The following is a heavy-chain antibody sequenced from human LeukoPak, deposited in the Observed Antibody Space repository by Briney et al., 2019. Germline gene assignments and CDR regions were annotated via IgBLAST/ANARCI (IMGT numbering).Heavy chain of an antibody. D-gene: IGHD4-11*01. Sequence: PSETLSLTRTVSGDSMTRGGYYWSWVRQHPGKGLEWVGFIYHSGTTFYNPSLESRATISVDTSQNQFSLKLTSATAADTAVYYCARAVDYRNYFDYWGQGTLVTVSS. CDR3: ARAVDYRNYFDY. CDR2: IYHSGTT. J-gene: IGHJ4*02. V-gene: IGHV4-31*03. CDR1: GDSMTRGGYY.